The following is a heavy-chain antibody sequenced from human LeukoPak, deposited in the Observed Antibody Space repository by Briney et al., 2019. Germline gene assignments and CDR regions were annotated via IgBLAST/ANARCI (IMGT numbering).Heavy chain of an antibody. Sequence: SQTLSLTCAISGDSVSSNSAAWNWIRQSPSRGLEWLGRTYYRSKWYNDYAVSVKSRITINPDTSKNQFSLQLNSVTPEDTALYYCARDMHASGWKNDAFNIWGQGTMATVSS. J-gene: IGHJ3*02. CDR2: TYYRSKWYN. D-gene: IGHD6-19*01. CDR1: GDSVSSNSAA. V-gene: IGHV6-1*01. CDR3: ARDMHASGWKNDAFNI.